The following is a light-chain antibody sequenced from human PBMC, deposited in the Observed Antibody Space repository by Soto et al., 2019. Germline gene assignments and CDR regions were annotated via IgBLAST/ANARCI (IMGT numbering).Light chain of an antibody. Sequence: DIQMSQSPPTLSASVGDTVTITCRASQTISGWLAWYQQRPGKAPNLLIYKASTLKSGVPSRFSGSGSGTEFTLTISSLQPDDFATYYCQHYNSYSEAFGQGTKVDIK. CDR2: KAS. V-gene: IGKV1-5*03. J-gene: IGKJ1*01. CDR3: QHYNSYSEA. CDR1: QTISGW.